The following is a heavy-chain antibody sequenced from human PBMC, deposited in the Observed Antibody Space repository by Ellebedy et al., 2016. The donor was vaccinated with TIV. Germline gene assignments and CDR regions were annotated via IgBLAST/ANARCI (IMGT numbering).Heavy chain of an antibody. CDR3: ATDGSYGDFRSPAHAFEH. D-gene: IGHD4-17*01. V-gene: IGHV3-7*01. CDR2: INQDGSDK. Sequence: GESLKISCAASRFSFSSYWMTWVRQPPGKGLEWVANINQDGSDKYYVDSVKGRFTISRDNAKNSLYLQMNSLRAEDTAVYYCATDGSYGDFRSPAHAFEHWGQGTMVSVSS. CDR1: RFSFSSYW. J-gene: IGHJ3*01.